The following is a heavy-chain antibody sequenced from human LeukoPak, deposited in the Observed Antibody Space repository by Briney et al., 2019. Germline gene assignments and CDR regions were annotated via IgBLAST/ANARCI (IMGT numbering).Heavy chain of an antibody. V-gene: IGHV3-30-3*01. CDR1: GFTFSSYA. D-gene: IGHD3-10*01. CDR3: ARGAYGSGSYITIDY. Sequence: PGGSLRLPCAASGFTFSSYAMHWVRQAPGKGLEWVAVISYDGSNKYYADSVKGRFTISRDNSKNTLYLQMNSLRAEDTAVYYCARGAYGSGSYITIDYWGQGTLVTVSS. J-gene: IGHJ4*02. CDR2: ISYDGSNK.